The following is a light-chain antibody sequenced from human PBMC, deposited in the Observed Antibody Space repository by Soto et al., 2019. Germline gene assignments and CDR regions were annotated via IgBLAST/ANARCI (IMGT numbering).Light chain of an antibody. CDR3: QSYDSSLSGVV. V-gene: IGLV1-40*01. CDR2: GNN. CDR1: SSNIGAGHD. J-gene: IGLJ2*01. Sequence: QPVLTQPPSVSGAPGQRVTISCTGSSSNIGAGHDVHWYRQLPGTAPKLLIYGNNYRPSGVPDRFSGSKSGTSASLAITGLQAEDEADYYCQSYDSSLSGVVFGGGTKVTVL.